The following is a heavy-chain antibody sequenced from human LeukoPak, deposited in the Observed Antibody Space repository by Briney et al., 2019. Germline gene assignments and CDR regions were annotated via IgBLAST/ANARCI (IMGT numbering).Heavy chain of an antibody. CDR3: VRPLGGQYFDWLLPTALVLRYFDY. V-gene: IGHV3-23*01. CDR2: ISGSGGSA. D-gene: IGHD3-9*01. Sequence: PGGSLRLSCAASGFTFSSYAMSWVRQAPGKGLEWVSAISGSGGSAYYADSVKGRFTISRDNSKNTLYLQMNSLRAEDTAVYYCVRPLGGQYFDWLLPTALVLRYFDYWGQGTLVTVSS. J-gene: IGHJ4*02. CDR1: GFTFSSYA.